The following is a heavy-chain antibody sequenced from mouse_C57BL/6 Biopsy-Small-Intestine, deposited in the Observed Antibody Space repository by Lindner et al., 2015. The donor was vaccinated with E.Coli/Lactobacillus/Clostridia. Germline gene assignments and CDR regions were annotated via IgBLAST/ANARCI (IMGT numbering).Heavy chain of an antibody. V-gene: IGHV1-84*02. CDR1: AYTFTDFY. D-gene: IGHD2-14*01. J-gene: IGHJ4*01. CDR3: MKGGRIVRGTGGPGLLFDY. CDR2: INPDSGGT. Sequence: SVKVSCKASAYTFTDFYMHWVRQAPGQGLEWMGWINPDSGGTHYAQKFQGRVTMTRDTSISTAYMELSRLGSDDTAVYYCMKGGRIVRGTGGPGLLFDYWGQGTLVTVSS.